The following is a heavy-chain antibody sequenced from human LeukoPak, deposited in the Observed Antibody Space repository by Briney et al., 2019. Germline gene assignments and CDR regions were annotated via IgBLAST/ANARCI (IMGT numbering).Heavy chain of an antibody. D-gene: IGHD4-17*01. J-gene: IGHJ4*02. CDR3: ASEGTVTTSFDY. V-gene: IGHV4-59*01. Sequence: SETLSLTCTVSGGSLSSYYWSWIRQPPGKGLEGIGYIYYSGSTNYNPSLKSRVTISVDTSKTQFSLKLSSVPAADTAVYYCASEGTVTTSFDYWGQGTLVTVSS. CDR1: GGSLSSYY. CDR2: IYYSGST.